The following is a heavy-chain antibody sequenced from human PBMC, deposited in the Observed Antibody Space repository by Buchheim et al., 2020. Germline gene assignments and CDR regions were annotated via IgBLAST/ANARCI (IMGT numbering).Heavy chain of an antibody. CDR3: ARVEYPYGHGYYF. D-gene: IGHD3-3*01. CDR2: INHAGST. CDR1: GGSLNPYY. Sequence: QVQLQQWGAGLLKASETLSLTCAVSGGSLNPYYWSWIRQPPGKGLEWIGDINHAGSTNAYAPLRSRLTMSIDSSKNQLSLKLISVTAADTAVYYCARVEYPYGHGYYFWGQGTL. V-gene: IGHV4-34*01. J-gene: IGHJ4*02.